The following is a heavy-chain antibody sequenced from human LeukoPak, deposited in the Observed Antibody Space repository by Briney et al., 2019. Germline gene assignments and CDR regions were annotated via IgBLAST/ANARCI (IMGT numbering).Heavy chain of an antibody. CDR3: SVRPDY. J-gene: IGHJ4*02. D-gene: IGHD1-1*01. CDR1: GGSISSYY. V-gene: IGHV4-59*08. Sequence: PSETLSLTCTVSGGSISSYYWSWIRQPPGKGLEWIGYIYYSGSTNYNPSLKSRVTISVDTSKNQFSLRLSSVTAADTAVYYCSVRPDYWGQGTLVTVSS. CDR2: IYYSGST.